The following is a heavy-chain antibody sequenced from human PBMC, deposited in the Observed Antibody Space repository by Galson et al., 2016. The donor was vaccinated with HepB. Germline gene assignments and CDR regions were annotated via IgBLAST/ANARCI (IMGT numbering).Heavy chain of an antibody. J-gene: IGHJ3*02. CDR1: GFTFSSYW. CDR2: IKEDGSEK. Sequence: SLRLSCAASGFTFSSYWMSWVRQAPGKGLEWVANIKEDGSEKYYVDSVKGRFTISRDNAKNSLYLQMNSLRVEDTAVYYCARPSAYDAFDIWGQGTMVTVSS. V-gene: IGHV3-7*01. CDR3: ARPSAYDAFDI.